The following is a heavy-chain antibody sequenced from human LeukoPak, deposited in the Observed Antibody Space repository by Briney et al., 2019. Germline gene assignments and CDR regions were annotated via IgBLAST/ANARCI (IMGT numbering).Heavy chain of an antibody. J-gene: IGHJ6*03. Sequence: SETLSLTCTVSGGSISSSSYNWGWIRQPPGKGLEWIGSFDNSGSTYYNPSLKSRVTISVDTSKNQFSLKLSSVTAADTAVYYCATVGSPGGDYYYYYYMDVWGKGTTVTVSS. CDR1: GGSISSSSYN. CDR2: FDNSGST. V-gene: IGHV4-39*07. CDR3: ATVGSPGGDYYYYYYMDV. D-gene: IGHD4-23*01.